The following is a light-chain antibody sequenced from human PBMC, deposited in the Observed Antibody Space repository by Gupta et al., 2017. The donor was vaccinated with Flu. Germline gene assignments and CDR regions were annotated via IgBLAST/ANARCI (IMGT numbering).Light chain of an antibody. CDR3: QQYGSSPALS. J-gene: IGKJ2*01. CDR1: QTVAVSF. Sequence: EVVLTQSPGSLSLSPGERATLSCRASQTVAVSFLAWYQQQPGQAPRLPMYGASPRAAGIPDRFSGSVSGTDFTLTISRLEPEDFAVYYCQQYGSSPALSFGQGTKL. CDR2: GAS. V-gene: IGKV3-20*01.